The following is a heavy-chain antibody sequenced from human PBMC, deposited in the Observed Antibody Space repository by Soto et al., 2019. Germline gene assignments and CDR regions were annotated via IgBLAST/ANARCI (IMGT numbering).Heavy chain of an antibody. J-gene: IGHJ4*02. CDR3: AKDRTVVVVSAAMIDY. Sequence: EVQLLESGGGLVQPGGSLRLSCAASGFTFSSYAMSWVRQAPGKGLEWVSAISGSGGSTYYADSVKGRFTISRDNSKNTLYLQVNGLRDEDTAVYYCAKDRTVVVVSAAMIDYWGQGTLVTVSS. CDR2: ISGSGGST. D-gene: IGHD2-2*01. CDR1: GFTFSSYA. V-gene: IGHV3-23*01.